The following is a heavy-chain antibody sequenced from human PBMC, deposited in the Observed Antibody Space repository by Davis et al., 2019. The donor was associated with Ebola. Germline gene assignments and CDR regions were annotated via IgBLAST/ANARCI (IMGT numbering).Heavy chain of an antibody. CDR1: GGSITSYY. J-gene: IGHJ4*02. CDR2: IYFSGST. V-gene: IGHV4-59*01. CDR3: AREARNSLVYYFDY. Sequence: MPSPTLPLTCTVSGGSITSYYWSWIRQPTGKGLEWIGYIYFSGSTNYNPSLKCRVTISVDTSKNRFSLKLRSVTAADTAVYYCAREARNSLVYYFDYWGQGTLVTVSS. D-gene: IGHD2-8*01.